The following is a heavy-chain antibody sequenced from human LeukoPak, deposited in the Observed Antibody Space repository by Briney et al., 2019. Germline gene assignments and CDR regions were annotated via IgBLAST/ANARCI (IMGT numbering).Heavy chain of an antibody. CDR3: ARDRGRDGYNYLGVDY. Sequence: PSETLSLTCTVSGGSISSYYWSWIPQPPGKGLEWIGYIYYSGSTNYNPSLKSRVTISVDTSKNQSSLKLSSVTAADTAVYYCARDRGRDGYNYLGVDYWGQGTLVTVSS. CDR1: GGSISSYY. CDR2: IYYSGST. J-gene: IGHJ4*02. V-gene: IGHV4-59*01. D-gene: IGHD5-24*01.